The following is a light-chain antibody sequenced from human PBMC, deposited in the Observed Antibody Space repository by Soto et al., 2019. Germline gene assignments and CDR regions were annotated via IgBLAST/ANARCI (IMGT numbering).Light chain of an antibody. Sequence: DFQITQSPSTLSASVGDRVTITCRASQNIRSRLAWFQQKPGKAPKLLIYDASSLESGVPQRFSGSGSGTEFTLTISSLQSEDFAVYYCQQYNNWPLTFGGGTKWIS. J-gene: IGKJ4*01. CDR3: QQYNNWPLT. V-gene: IGKV1-5*01. CDR1: QNIRSR. CDR2: DAS.